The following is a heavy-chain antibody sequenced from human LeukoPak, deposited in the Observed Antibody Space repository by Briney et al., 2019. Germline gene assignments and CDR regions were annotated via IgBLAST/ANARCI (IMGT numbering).Heavy chain of an antibody. D-gene: IGHD6-19*01. Sequence: GGSLRLSCAASGFTFSSYAMHWVRQAPGKGLEWVAVISYDGSNKYYADSVKGRFTISRDNSKNTLYLQMNSLRAEDTAVYYCARGTPSSSGWLYYSMDVWGQGTTVTVSS. CDR2: ISYDGSNK. CDR3: ARGTPSSSGWLYYSMDV. CDR1: GFTFSSYA. V-gene: IGHV3-30-3*01. J-gene: IGHJ6*02.